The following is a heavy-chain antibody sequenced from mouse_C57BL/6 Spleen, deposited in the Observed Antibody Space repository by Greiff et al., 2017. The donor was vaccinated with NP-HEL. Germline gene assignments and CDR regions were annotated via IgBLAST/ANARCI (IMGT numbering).Heavy chain of an antibody. J-gene: IGHJ2*01. V-gene: IGHV1-81*01. CDR1: GYTFTSYG. Sequence: QVQLQQSGAELARPGASVKLSCKASGYTFTSYGISWVKQRTGQGLEWTGEIYPRSGNTYYNEKFKGKATLTADKSSSTAYMELRSLTSEDSAVYFCASGELGLFDYWGQGTTLTVSS. D-gene: IGHD4-1*01. CDR2: IYPRSGNT. CDR3: ASGELGLFDY.